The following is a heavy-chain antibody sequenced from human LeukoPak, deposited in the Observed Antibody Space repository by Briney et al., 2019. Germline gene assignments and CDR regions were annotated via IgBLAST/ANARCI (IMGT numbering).Heavy chain of an antibody. V-gene: IGHV3-21*01. CDR3: ARGITIFGVVIGGVYYMDV. CDR2: ISSSSSYI. J-gene: IGHJ6*03. CDR1: GFTFSSYS. Sequence: PGGSLRLSCAASGFTFSSYSMNWVRQAPGKGLEWVSSISSSSSYIYYADSVKGRFTISRDNAKNSLYLQMNSLRAEDTAVYYCARGITIFGVVIGGVYYMDVWGKGTTVTVSS. D-gene: IGHD3-3*01.